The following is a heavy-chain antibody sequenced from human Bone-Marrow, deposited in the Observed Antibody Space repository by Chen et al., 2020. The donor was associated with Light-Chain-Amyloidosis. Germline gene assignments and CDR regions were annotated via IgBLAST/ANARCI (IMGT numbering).Heavy chain of an antibody. V-gene: IGHV3-23*04. CDR1: GFAFSSYA. CDR2: ISGRGGSR. Sequence: EVQLVESGGGLLQRGGSLRLSCAASGFAFSSYAISWVRQAPGKGLEGVSTISGRGGSRYYGDSVKGRLTISRDNSKNALFLQMNSLRAEDTAVYYCAKDISYDDILPGYPADAFDIWGQGTMVTVSS. CDR3: AKDISYDDILPGYPADAFDI. D-gene: IGHD3-9*01. J-gene: IGHJ3*02.